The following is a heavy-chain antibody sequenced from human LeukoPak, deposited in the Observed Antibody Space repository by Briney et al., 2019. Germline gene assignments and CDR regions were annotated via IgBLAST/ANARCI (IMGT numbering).Heavy chain of an antibody. CDR1: GYTFISYY. J-gene: IGHJ3*02. CDR3: AREYSGSPNAFDI. Sequence: SVKVSCKASGYTFISYYMHWVRQAPGQGLEWMGGIIPIFGTANYAQKFQGRVTITADESTSTAYMELSSLRSEDTAVYYCAREYSGSPNAFDIWGQGTMVTVSS. CDR2: IIPIFGTA. V-gene: IGHV1-69*13. D-gene: IGHD1-26*01.